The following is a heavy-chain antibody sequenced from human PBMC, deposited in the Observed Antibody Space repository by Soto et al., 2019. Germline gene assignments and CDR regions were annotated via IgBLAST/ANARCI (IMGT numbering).Heavy chain of an antibody. CDR2: IYYSGST. D-gene: IGHD2-15*01. CDR3: ARKLYCSGGSCPLFDY. J-gene: IGHJ4*02. V-gene: IGHV4-39*01. Sequence: SETLSLTCTVSGGSISSSSYYWGWIRQPPGKGLEWIGSIYYSGSTYYNPSLKSRVTISVDTSKNQFSLKLSSVTAADTAVYYCARKLYCSGGSCPLFDYWGQGTLVTVSS. CDR1: GGSISSSSYY.